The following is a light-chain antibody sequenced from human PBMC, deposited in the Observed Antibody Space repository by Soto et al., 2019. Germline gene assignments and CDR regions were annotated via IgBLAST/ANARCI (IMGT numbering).Light chain of an antibody. V-gene: IGKV3-20*01. CDR2: GAS. J-gene: IGKJ4*01. Sequence: EIVLTQSPGTLSLSPGERATLSCRASQSVRSSYLAWYQQKPGQAPRLLIYGASSRATGIPGRFSGSGSATDVTLTIRRLEPEDVAVYYCQQYGSSPLTFGGGTKVEIK. CDR1: QSVRSSY. CDR3: QQYGSSPLT.